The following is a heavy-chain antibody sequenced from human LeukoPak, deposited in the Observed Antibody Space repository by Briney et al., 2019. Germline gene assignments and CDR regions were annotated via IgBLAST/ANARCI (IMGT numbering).Heavy chain of an antibody. J-gene: IGHJ4*02. D-gene: IGHD5-12*01. CDR2: TKQDGSEK. Sequence: GGSLRLSCAASGFTFSSYWMSWVRQAPGKGLEWVANTKQDGSEKYYVDSVKGRFTISRDNAKNSLYLQMNSLRAEDTALYYCATNGGGDSGYGNFDYWGQGTLVTVSS. V-gene: IGHV3-7*03. CDR1: GFTFSSYW. CDR3: ATNGGGDSGYGNFDY.